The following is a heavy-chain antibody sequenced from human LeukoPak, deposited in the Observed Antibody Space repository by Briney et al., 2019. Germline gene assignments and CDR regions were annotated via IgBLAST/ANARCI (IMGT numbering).Heavy chain of an antibody. CDR2: ISSSSSYI. D-gene: IGHD3-10*01. J-gene: IGHJ3*02. CDR1: GFTFSSYS. Sequence: GGSLRLSCAASGFTFSSYSMNWVRQAPGKGLEWVSSISSSSSYIYYADSVKGLVTISRANAKNSLYLQMHSLRAEDTAVYYCASDPPTYYYGSGRGAFDIWGQGTMVTVSS. CDR3: ASDPPTYYYGSGRGAFDI. V-gene: IGHV3-21*01.